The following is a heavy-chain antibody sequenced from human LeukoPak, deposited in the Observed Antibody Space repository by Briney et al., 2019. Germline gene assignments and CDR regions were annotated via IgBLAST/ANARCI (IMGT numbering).Heavy chain of an antibody. CDR3: AKARGAGYSYGYTDY. V-gene: IGHV3-9*01. CDR2: ISWNSGSI. J-gene: IGHJ4*02. CDR1: GFTFDDYA. D-gene: IGHD5-18*01. Sequence: GGSLRLSCAASGFTFDDYAMHWVRQAPGKGLEWVSGISWNSGSIGYADSVKGRFAISRDNAKNSLYLQMNSLRAEDTALYYCAKARGAGYSYGYTDYWGQGTLVTVSS.